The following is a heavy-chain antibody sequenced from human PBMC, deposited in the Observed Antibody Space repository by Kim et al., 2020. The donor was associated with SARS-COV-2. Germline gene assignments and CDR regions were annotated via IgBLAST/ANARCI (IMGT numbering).Heavy chain of an antibody. V-gene: IGHV4-59*01. CDR3: ARSFSQLWFGESILDWFDP. Sequence: SETLSLTCTVSGGSISSYYWSWIRQPPGKGLEWIGYIYYSGSTNYNPSLKSRVTISVDTSKNQFSLKLSSVTAADTAVYYCARSFSQLWFGESILDWFDPWGQGTLVTVSS. D-gene: IGHD3-10*01. CDR1: GGSISSYY. CDR2: IYYSGST. J-gene: IGHJ5*02.